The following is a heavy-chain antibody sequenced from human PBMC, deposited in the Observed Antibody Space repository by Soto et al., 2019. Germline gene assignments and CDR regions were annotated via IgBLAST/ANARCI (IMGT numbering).Heavy chain of an antibody. V-gene: IGHV4-59*12. D-gene: IGHD2-2*02. CDR1: GGSISSYY. CDR3: ARDDYCSSTSCYTAWFDY. J-gene: IGHJ4*02. Sequence: SETLSLTCTVSGGSISSYYWSWIRQPPGKGLEWIGYIYYSGSTNYNPSLKSRVTISVDTSKNQFSLKLSSVTAADTAVYYCARDDYCSSTSCYTAWFDYWGQGTLVTVSS. CDR2: IYYSGST.